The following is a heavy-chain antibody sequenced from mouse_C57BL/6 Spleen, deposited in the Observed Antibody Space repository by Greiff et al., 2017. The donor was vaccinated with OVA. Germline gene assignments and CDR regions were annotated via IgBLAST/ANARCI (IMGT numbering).Heavy chain of an antibody. V-gene: IGHV1-22*01. CDR1: GYTFTDYN. Sequence: EVQGGESGPELVKPGASVKMSCKASGYTFTDYNMHWVKQSHGKSLEWIGYINPNNGGTSYNQKFKGKATLTVNKSSSTAYMELRSLTSEDSAVYYCARGGTVVDYAMDYWGQGTSVTVSS. J-gene: IGHJ4*01. CDR2: INPNNGGT. CDR3: ARGGTVVDYAMDY. D-gene: IGHD1-1*01.